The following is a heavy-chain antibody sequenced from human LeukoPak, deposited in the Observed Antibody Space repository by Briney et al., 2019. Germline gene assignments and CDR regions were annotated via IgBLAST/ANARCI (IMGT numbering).Heavy chain of an antibody. CDR1: GFNFGRNW. J-gene: IGHJ3*02. CDR3: ARAQYHYDSSGYVRLDASDI. Sequence: GGSLRLSCAASGFNFGRNWMDWVRQAPGKGLVWVSRINSDGSNTNYADSVKGRFTISRDNAKNTLYLQMNSLRVEDTAVYFCARAQYHYDSSGYVRLDASDIWGQGTMVTVSS. V-gene: IGHV3-74*01. CDR2: INSDGSNT. D-gene: IGHD3-22*01.